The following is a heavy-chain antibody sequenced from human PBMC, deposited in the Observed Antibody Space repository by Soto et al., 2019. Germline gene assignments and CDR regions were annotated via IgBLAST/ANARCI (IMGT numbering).Heavy chain of an antibody. D-gene: IGHD6-19*01. CDR2: ISWDGGST. CDR3: AKATVAGAAYDYYYGMDV. J-gene: IGHJ6*02. CDR1: GFTFDDYA. V-gene: IGHV3-43D*04. Sequence: GSLRLSCATSGFTFDDYAMHWVRQAPGKGLEWVSLISWDGGSTYYADSVKGRFTISRDNSKNSLYLQMNSLRAEGTAVYYCAKATVAGAAYDYYYGMDVWGQGTTVTVSS.